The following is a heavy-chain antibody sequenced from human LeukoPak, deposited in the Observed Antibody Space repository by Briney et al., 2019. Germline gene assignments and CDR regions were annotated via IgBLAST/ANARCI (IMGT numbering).Heavy chain of an antibody. V-gene: IGHV4-34*01. D-gene: IGHD5-24*01. CDR1: GVSFSGYY. J-gene: IGHJ4*02. CDR2: INHSGST. CDR3: ARRDGYKSYYFDY. Sequence: PSETLSLTCAVYGVSFSGYYWSWLRQPPGKGLEWIGEINHSGSTNYNPSLMSRVTISVDTSKNQFSLKLSSVTAADTAVYYCARRDGYKSYYFDYWGQGTLVTVSS.